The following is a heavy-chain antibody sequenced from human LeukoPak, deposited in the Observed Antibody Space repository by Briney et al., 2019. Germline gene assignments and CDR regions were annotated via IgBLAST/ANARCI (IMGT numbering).Heavy chain of an antibody. V-gene: IGHV4-39*07. Sequence: SETLSLTCTVSGGSISSSSYYWGWIRQPPGKGLEWIGSIYYSGSTYYNPSLKSRVTISVDTSKNQFSLKLSSVTAADTAVYYCARGRVRWLQFHNWFDPWGQGTLVTVSS. CDR1: GGSISSSSYY. CDR3: ARGRVRWLQFHNWFDP. D-gene: IGHD5-24*01. J-gene: IGHJ5*02. CDR2: IYYSGST.